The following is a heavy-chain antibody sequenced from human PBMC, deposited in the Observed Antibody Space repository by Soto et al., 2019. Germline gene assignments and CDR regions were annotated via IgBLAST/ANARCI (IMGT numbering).Heavy chain of an antibody. CDR2: VYSSGST. D-gene: IGHD2-21*01. CDR3: ARRAVVAVTGSLDNGLDP. Sequence: SETLSLTCTVSGDSITSYNWNWLRQPPGKALEWIGYVYSSGSTNYNPSLKSRVTISVDTSRNQFSLKVNSVTAADTAMYYCARRAVVAVTGSLDNGLDPWGQGILVTVSS. V-gene: IGHV4-59*01. CDR1: GDSITSYN. J-gene: IGHJ5*02.